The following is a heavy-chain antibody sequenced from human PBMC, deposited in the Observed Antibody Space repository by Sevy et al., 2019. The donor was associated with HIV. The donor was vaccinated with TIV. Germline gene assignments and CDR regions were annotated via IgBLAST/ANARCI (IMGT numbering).Heavy chain of an antibody. CDR3: ARDVSPITVMNAIPQNWFDP. CDR1: GYTFTGHF. CDR2: INPKSGGT. V-gene: IGHV1-2*02. Sequence: ASVKVSCKASGYTFTGHFVHWVRQAPGQRLEWMGWINPKSGGTSYTHNFQGRVTMTRDTSINTVYMELRRLRSDDTAVYYCARDVSPITVMNAIPQNWFDPWGQGTLVTVSS. D-gene: IGHD2-21*01. J-gene: IGHJ5*02.